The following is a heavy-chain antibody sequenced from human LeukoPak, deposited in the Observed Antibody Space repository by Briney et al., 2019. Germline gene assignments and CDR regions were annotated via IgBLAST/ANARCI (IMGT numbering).Heavy chain of an antibody. J-gene: IGHJ5*02. CDR2: ISGSGGST. CDR1: GFTFSSYA. Sequence: PGGSLRLSCAASGFTFSSYAMSWVRQAPGKGLEWVSAISGSGGSTYYADSVEGRFTISRDNSKNTLYLQMNSLRAEDTAVYYCAKVVDDSSSWYRRMGRWFDPWGQGTLVTVSS. D-gene: IGHD6-13*01. CDR3: AKVVDDSSSWYRRMGRWFDP. V-gene: IGHV3-23*01.